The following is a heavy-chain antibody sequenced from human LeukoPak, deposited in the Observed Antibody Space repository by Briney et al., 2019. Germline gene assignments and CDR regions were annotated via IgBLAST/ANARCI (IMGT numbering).Heavy chain of an antibody. Sequence: GGSLRLSCAASGFTFSSYWMSWVRQAPGKGLEWVANIKQDGSEKYYVDSVKGRFTISRDNAKNSLYLQMNSLRAEDTAVYYCARALSTIFGPSWDYWGQGTLVTVSS. CDR3: ARALSTIFGPSWDY. J-gene: IGHJ4*02. V-gene: IGHV3-7*01. CDR2: IKQDGSEK. D-gene: IGHD3-9*01. CDR1: GFTFSSYW.